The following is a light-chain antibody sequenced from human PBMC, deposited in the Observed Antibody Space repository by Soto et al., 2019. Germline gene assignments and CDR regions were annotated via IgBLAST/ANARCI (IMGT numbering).Light chain of an antibody. CDR3: QQYGSSWT. CDR1: QSVSSN. CDR2: GAS. V-gene: IGKV3-20*01. J-gene: IGKJ1*01. Sequence: EIVMTQSPATLSVSPGERATLSCRASQSVSSNLAWYQHKPGQAPRFLIYGASSRATGIPDRFSGSGSGTDFTLTISRLEPEDFAVYYCQQYGSSWTFGQGTKV.